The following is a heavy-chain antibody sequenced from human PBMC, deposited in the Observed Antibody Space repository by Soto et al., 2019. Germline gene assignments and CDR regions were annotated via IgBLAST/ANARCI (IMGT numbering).Heavy chain of an antibody. CDR3: AKDRAITGVCY. J-gene: IGHJ4*01. V-gene: IGHV1-18*01. Sequence: GKGSSKACGNPFTSNGISWVRQDPGKGLEWMGWISAYNGNTNYAQKLQGRVTMTTDTSTSTAYMELRSLISSDPAVYYCAKDRAITGVCYW. D-gene: IGHD1-20*01. CDR1: GNPFTSNG. CDR2: ISAYNGNT.